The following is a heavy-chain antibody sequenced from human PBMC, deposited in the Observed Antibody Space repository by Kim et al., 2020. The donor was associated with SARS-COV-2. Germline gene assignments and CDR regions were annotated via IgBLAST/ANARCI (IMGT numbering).Heavy chain of an antibody. CDR1: GGSFSGYY. D-gene: IGHD7-27*01. CDR3: ARDDTNLNWGGGDYYYGMDV. J-gene: IGHJ6*02. Sequence: SETLSLTCAVYGGSFSGYYWSWIRQPPGKGLEWIGEINHSGSTNYNPSLKSRVTISVDTSKNQFSLKLSSVTAADTAVYYCARDDTNLNWGGGDYYYGMDVWGQGTTVTVSS. CDR2: INHSGST. V-gene: IGHV4-34*01.